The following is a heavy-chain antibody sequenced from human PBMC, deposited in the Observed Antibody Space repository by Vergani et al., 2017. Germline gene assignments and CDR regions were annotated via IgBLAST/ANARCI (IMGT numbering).Heavy chain of an antibody. CDR1: GFTFSSYW. D-gene: IGHD1-26*01. J-gene: IGHJ4*02. CDR2: INSDGSST. CDR3: ARVWWELPSLAY. Sequence: EVQLVESGGGLVQPGGSLRLSCAASGFTFSSYWMHWVRQAPGKGLVWVSRINSDGSSTSHADSVKGRFPISRDNAKNTLYLQMNSVRAEDTAVYYCARVWWELPSLAYWGQGTLVTVYS. V-gene: IGHV3-74*01.